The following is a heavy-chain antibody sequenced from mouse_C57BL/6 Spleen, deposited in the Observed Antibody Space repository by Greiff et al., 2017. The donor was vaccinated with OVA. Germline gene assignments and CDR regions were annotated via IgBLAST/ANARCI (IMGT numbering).Heavy chain of an antibody. D-gene: IGHD2-5*01. Sequence: EVQVVESGTVLARPGASVKMSCKTSGYTFTSYWMHWVKQRPGQGLEWIGAIYPGNSDTSYNQKFKGKAKLTAVTSASTAYMELSSLTNEDSAVYYCTRGIGNSNYFPFFDYWGQGTTLTVSS. J-gene: IGHJ2*01. CDR2: IYPGNSDT. CDR3: TRGIGNSNYFPFFDY. CDR1: GYTFTSYW. V-gene: IGHV1-5*01.